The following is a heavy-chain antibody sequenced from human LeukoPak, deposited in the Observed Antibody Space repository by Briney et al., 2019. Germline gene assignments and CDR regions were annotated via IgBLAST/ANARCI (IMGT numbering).Heavy chain of an antibody. CDR1: GFTFSDYT. V-gene: IGHV3-21*01. CDR3: ATNLFCASASCL. D-gene: IGHD2-2*01. J-gene: IGHJ4*02. Sequence: GGSLRLSCAASGFTFSDYTMNWVRQAPGKGLEWLSSIGTAGNYIFYADSVQGRFTISRDNANDSLYLEMKSLRVEDTATSYCATNLFCASASCLWGQGTLVTASS. CDR2: IGTAGNYI.